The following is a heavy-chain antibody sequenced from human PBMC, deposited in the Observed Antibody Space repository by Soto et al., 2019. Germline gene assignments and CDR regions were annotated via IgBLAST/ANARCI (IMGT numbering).Heavy chain of an antibody. CDR3: ARGHGPGGRTARFDY. V-gene: IGHV4-34*01. D-gene: IGHD3-16*01. CDR1: GGSFSGYY. CDR2: INHSGST. J-gene: IGHJ4*02. Sequence: QVQLQQWGAGLLKPSETLSLTCAVYGGSFSGYYWSWIRQPPGKGLEWIGEINHSGSTNYNPSLKSRVTISVDTSKNQFSLKLSSVTAADTAVYYCARGHGPGGRTARFDYWGQGTLVTVSS.